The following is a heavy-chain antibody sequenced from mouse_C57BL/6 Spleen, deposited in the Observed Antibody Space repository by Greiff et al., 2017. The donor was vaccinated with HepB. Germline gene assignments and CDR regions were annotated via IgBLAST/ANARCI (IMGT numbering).Heavy chain of an antibody. Sequence: QVQLKQSGPELVKPGASVKISCKASGYAFRSSWMNWVKQRPGKGLEWIGRIYPGDGDTNYNGKFKGKATLTADKSSSTAYMQLSSLTSEDSAVYFCAPQTAQAPWFAYWGQGTLVTVSA. CDR2: IYPGDGDT. CDR3: APQTAQAPWFAY. D-gene: IGHD3-2*02. CDR1: GYAFRSSW. V-gene: IGHV1-82*01. J-gene: IGHJ3*01.